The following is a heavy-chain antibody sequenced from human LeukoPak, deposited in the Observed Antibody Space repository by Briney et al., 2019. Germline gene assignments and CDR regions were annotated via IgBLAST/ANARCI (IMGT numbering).Heavy chain of an antibody. CDR3: AASYDFWGGYLNHDY. Sequence: GASVTVSCKASGYTFTGYYMHWVRQAPGQGLEWMGWINPNSGDTNYAQKLQGRVTMTRDTSISTAYMELSRLKSDDTAVYYCAASYDFWGGYLNHDYWGQGTLVTVSS. D-gene: IGHD3-3*01. V-gene: IGHV1-2*02. J-gene: IGHJ4*02. CDR2: INPNSGDT. CDR1: GYTFTGYY.